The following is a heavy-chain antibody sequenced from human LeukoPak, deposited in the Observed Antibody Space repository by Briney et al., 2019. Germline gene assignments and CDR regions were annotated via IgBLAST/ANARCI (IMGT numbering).Heavy chain of an antibody. D-gene: IGHD6-13*01. CDR3: AKALSSSWYRAPWFDP. J-gene: IGHJ5*02. Sequence: GGSLRLSCAASGFTFSSYAMSWVRQAPGKGLEWVSAISGSGGSTYYADSVKGRSTISRDNSKNTLYLQMNSLRAEDTAVYYCAKALSSSWYRAPWFDPWGQGTLVTVSS. CDR1: GFTFSSYA. CDR2: ISGSGGST. V-gene: IGHV3-23*01.